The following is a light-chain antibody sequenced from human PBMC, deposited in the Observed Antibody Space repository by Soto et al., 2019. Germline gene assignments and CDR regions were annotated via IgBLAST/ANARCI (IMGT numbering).Light chain of an antibody. J-gene: IGKJ1*01. CDR1: QSVSSN. V-gene: IGKV3-15*01. Sequence: EIVMTQSPATLSVSPGDRATLSCRASQSVSSNLAWYQQKPGQAPRLLIYGASTRATGIPARFSGSGSGTEFTLTISSLQSEEFEVYYCQQYNNWPPWTFGQGTKVEIK. CDR2: GAS. CDR3: QQYNNWPPWT.